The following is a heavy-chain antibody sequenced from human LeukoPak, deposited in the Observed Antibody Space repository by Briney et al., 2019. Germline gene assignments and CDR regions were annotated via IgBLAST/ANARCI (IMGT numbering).Heavy chain of an antibody. CDR3: AKGDILTGYPTEYFQH. CDR1: GFTFSSYA. Sequence: GGSLRLSCAASGFTFSSYAMSWVRQAPGKGLEWVSAISGSGGSTYYADSVKGRFTISRGNSKNTLYLQMNSLRAEDTAVYYCAKGDILTGYPTEYFQHWGQGTLVTVSS. CDR2: ISGSGGST. D-gene: IGHD3-9*01. V-gene: IGHV3-23*01. J-gene: IGHJ1*01.